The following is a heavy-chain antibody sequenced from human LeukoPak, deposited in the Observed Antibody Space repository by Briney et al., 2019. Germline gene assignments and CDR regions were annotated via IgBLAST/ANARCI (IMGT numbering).Heavy chain of an antibody. CDR3: AKRGLAAALFR. Sequence: PGGSLRLSCAASGFTFSSYGMSWVRQAPGKGLEWVSDISGSGGSTYYADSVKGRFTISRDNSKNTLYLQMNRLRAEDTAVYYCAKRGLAAALFRWGQGTLVTVSS. D-gene: IGHD6-13*01. J-gene: IGHJ4*02. V-gene: IGHV3-23*01. CDR2: ISGSGGST. CDR1: GFTFSSYG.